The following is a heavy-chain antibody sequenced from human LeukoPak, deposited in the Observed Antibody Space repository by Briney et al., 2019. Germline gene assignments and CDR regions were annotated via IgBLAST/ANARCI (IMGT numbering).Heavy chain of an antibody. V-gene: IGHV3-23*01. D-gene: IGHD6-19*01. CDR1: GFTFNTYA. Sequence: PGGSLRLSCAASGFTFNTYAIYWVRQAPGKGLEWVSGICGSGGCTYYADSVKGRFTSSRDNSKNTVYLQMNSLTADDTAVYYCAKTTVGYSSGRYPGWPADCWGQGTLVTVSP. CDR2: ICGSGGCT. CDR3: AKTTVGYSSGRYPGWPADC. J-gene: IGHJ4*02.